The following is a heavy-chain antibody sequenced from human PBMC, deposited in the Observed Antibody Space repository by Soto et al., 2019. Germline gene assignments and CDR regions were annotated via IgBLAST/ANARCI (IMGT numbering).Heavy chain of an antibody. CDR3: ARERANFGDLEY. V-gene: IGHV4-4*07. CDR2: IYTSGTT. CDR1: GGSISSYY. J-gene: IGHJ4*02. Sequence: SSETLSLTCTVSGGSISSYYWTWIRQPAGKGLEWIGRIYTSGTTNYNPSLRSRVTMSVDTSKSQFSLRLSSVTAADTALYYCARERANFGDLEYWGQGARVTVS. D-gene: IGHD4-17*01.